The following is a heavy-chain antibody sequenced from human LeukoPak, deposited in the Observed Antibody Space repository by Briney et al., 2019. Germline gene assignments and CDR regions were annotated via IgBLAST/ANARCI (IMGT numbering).Heavy chain of an antibody. CDR2: ISSSGSTI. D-gene: IGHD3-10*01. CDR1: GFTFSSYE. CDR3: VYGADAFDI. Sequence: GGSLRRYCAASGFTFSSYEMNWVRQAPGKGLEWVSYISSSGSTIYYADSVKGRFTISRDNAKNSLYLQMNSLRAEDTAVYYCVYGADAFDIWGQGTMVTVSS. V-gene: IGHV3-48*03. J-gene: IGHJ3*02.